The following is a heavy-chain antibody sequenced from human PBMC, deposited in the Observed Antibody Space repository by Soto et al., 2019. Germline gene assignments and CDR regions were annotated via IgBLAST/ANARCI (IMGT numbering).Heavy chain of an antibody. V-gene: IGHV4-34*01. CDR2: INHSGST. CDR1: GGSFSGYY. J-gene: IGHJ6*02. CDR3: ARGSSLGRYYYVSSGLYYYYVMAV. D-gene: IGHD3-22*01. Sequence: SETLSLTCAGYGGSFSGYYWSWIRQPPGKGLEWIGEINHSGSTNYNPSLKSRVTISVDTSKNQFSPKLSSVTAADTAVYYCARGSSLGRYYYVSSGLYYYYVMAVCGRGSSVPVSS.